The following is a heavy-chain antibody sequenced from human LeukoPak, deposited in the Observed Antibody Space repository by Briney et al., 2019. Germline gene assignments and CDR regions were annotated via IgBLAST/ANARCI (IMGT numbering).Heavy chain of an antibody. CDR1: GYTFTGYY. V-gene: IGHV1-2*02. D-gene: IGHD2-15*01. CDR2: INPNSGGT. J-gene: IGHJ4*02. CDR3: ARDRCSGGSCYLDY. Sequence: ASVKVSCKASGYTFTGYYMHWVRQAPGQGLEWMGWINPNSGGTNYAQKFQGRVTMTMDTSISTAYMELSRLRSDDTAVYYCARDRCSGGSCYLDYWGQGTLVTVSS.